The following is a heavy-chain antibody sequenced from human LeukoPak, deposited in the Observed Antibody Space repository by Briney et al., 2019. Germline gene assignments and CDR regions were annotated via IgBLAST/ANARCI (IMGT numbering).Heavy chain of an antibody. V-gene: IGHV4-31*03. CDR2: IYYSGST. CDR3: ARGYYDFWSGYYTGWYFDL. D-gene: IGHD3-3*01. CDR1: GGSISSGGYY. J-gene: IGHJ2*01. Sequence: RPSETLSLTCTVSGGSISSGGYYWSWIRQHPGKGLEWIGYIYYSGSTYYNPSLKSRVTISVDTSKNQFSLKLSSVTAADTAVYYCARGYYDFWSGYYTGWYFDLWGRGTLVTVSS.